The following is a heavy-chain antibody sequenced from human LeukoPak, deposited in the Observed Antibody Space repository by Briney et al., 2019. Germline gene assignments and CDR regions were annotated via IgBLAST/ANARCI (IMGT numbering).Heavy chain of an antibody. J-gene: IGHJ4*01. CDR2: IWADGSQQ. Sequence: HPGWALRPSCEASGFTLSNYVMHWVRQAPGKGLEWVAVIWADGSQQFYADSVKGRFIISRDLSKNTLYLQMDSLRVEDTAMYHWARLSGYSTGWLAYYWGQRTL. CDR3: ARLSGYSTGWLAYY. CDR1: GFTLSNYV. V-gene: IGHV3-33*01. D-gene: IGHD6-19*01.